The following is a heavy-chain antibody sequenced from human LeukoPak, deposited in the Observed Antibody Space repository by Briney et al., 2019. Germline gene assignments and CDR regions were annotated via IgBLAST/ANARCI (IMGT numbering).Heavy chain of an antibody. V-gene: IGHV3-74*01. CDR3: ARVPLEDSGYDGPPTGFDYYYMDV. CDR2: INTDGTRT. J-gene: IGHJ6*03. Sequence: PGGSLRLSCAASGFSFSSYWMHWVRQAPGKGLVWVSHINTDGTRTSYADSVKGRFTISRDNAKNTLSLQMDSLGTEDTAVYYCARVPLEDSGYDGPPTGFDYYYMDVWGKGTTVTVSS. D-gene: IGHD5-12*01. CDR1: GFSFSSYW.